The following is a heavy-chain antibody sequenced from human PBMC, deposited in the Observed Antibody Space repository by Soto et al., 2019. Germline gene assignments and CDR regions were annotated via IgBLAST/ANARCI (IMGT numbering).Heavy chain of an antibody. D-gene: IGHD3-22*01. J-gene: IGHJ3*02. Sequence: SQTLSLTCAISGDSVSSNSAGWNCIRQSPSRGLEWLGRTYYRSKSYNEYAVSVKRRTTINPDTSKNQFSLLLHYVTPEDTAVYYCARDRYYYDSSGPLNDAFDIWGQGTMVTVS. CDR3: ARDRYYYDSSGPLNDAFDI. CDR2: TYYRSKSYN. V-gene: IGHV6-1*01. CDR1: GDSVSSNSAG.